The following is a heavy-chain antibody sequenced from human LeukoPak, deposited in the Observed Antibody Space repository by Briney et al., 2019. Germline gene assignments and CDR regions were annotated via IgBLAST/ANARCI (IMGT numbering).Heavy chain of an antibody. CDR1: GFTFSGSA. Sequence: GGALRLSCAASGFTFSGSAMSWVRRAPGEGLEWVSLISYSGANSYYTDSVRGRFTISRDNSEDTLFLQMNSLRAEDTAVYYCARDRGWLQFDYWGQGTLVTVSS. CDR2: ISYSGANS. J-gene: IGHJ4*02. V-gene: IGHV3-23*01. CDR3: ARDRGWLQFDY. D-gene: IGHD5-24*01.